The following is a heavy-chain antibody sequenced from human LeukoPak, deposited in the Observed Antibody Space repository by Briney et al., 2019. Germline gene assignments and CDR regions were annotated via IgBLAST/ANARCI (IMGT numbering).Heavy chain of an antibody. CDR2: IIPIFGTA. Sequence: ASVKVSCKASGYTFTSYDISWVRQAPGQGLEWMGGIIPIFGTANYAQKFQGRVTITADESTSTAYMELSSLRSEDTAVYYCASGGDIVVVPAANFDFDYWGQGTLVTVSS. J-gene: IGHJ4*02. D-gene: IGHD2-2*01. V-gene: IGHV1-69*13. CDR3: ASGGDIVVVPAANFDFDY. CDR1: GYTFTSYD.